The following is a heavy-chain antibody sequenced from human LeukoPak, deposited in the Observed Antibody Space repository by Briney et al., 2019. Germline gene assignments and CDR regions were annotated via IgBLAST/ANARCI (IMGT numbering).Heavy chain of an antibody. D-gene: IGHD2-21*01. J-gene: IGHJ4*02. Sequence: GGSLRLSCAASGFTFSSYGMHWVRQAPGKGLEWVANINQDGSEKYYVDSVKGRFTISRDNGKNSLYLQMNSLRAEDTAVYYCTRGYCGYTSCSPPPDSWGQGTLVTVSS. CDR3: TRGYCGYTSCSPPPDS. CDR2: INQDGSEK. V-gene: IGHV3-7*01. CDR1: GFTFSSYG.